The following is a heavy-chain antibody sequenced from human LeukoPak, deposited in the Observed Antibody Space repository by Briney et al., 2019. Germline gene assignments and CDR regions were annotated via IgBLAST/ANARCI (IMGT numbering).Heavy chain of an antibody. Sequence: ASVKVSCKASGYTFTSYGISWVRQAPGQGLEWMGWISAYNGNTNYAQKFQGRVTMTRDTSISTAYMELSRLRSDDTAVYYCAADIVGALFDFDYWGQGTLVTVSS. V-gene: IGHV1-18*01. CDR1: GYTFTSYG. CDR2: ISAYNGNT. D-gene: IGHD1-26*01. CDR3: AADIVGALFDFDY. J-gene: IGHJ4*02.